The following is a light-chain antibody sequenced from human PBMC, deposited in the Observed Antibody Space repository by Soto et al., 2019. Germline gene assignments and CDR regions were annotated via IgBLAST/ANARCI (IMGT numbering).Light chain of an antibody. CDR1: QSVLYISNNKNY. CDR3: QQYYSTPLT. J-gene: IGKJ1*01. Sequence: DIVMTQSPDSLAVSLGERATINCKSSQSVLYISNNKNYLAWYQQKPGQPPKLLIYWASTRESGVPDRFSGSGSGTDFTLTISSLQAEDVAVYYCQQYYSTPLTFGQGTKVVIK. V-gene: IGKV4-1*01. CDR2: WAS.